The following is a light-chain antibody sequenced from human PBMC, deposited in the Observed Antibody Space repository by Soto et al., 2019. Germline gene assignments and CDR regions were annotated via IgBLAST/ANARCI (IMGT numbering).Light chain of an antibody. Sequence: DIQMTQSPSSLSASVGDSLIITCRASQYISTYLNWYQQKPGKAPKLLIYVASNLQSGVPSRFSGSGSGTDFTLTISRLEPEHFAVYYCQQYGSSPITFGQGTRLEIK. CDR1: QYISTY. CDR3: QQYGSSPIT. CDR2: VAS. V-gene: IGKV1-39*01. J-gene: IGKJ5*01.